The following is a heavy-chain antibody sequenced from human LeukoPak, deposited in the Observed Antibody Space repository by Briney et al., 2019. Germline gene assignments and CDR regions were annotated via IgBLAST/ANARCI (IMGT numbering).Heavy chain of an antibody. CDR1: GFTFSTYW. CDR2: IKQDGSEK. J-gene: IGHJ6*03. Sequence: GGSLRLSCAASGFTFSTYWMSWVRQAPGKGLEWVANIKQDGSEKYYVDSLKGRFTISRDNAKNSLYLQMNSLRAEDTAVYYCARAVYCSSTSCYSELYYMDVWGKGTTVTVSS. D-gene: IGHD2-2*01. V-gene: IGHV3-7*01. CDR3: ARAVYCSSTSCYSELYYMDV.